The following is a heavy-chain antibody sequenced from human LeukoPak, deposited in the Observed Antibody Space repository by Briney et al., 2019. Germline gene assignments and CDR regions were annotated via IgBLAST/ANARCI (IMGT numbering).Heavy chain of an antibody. CDR1: GFTLSSYD. D-gene: IGHD6-19*01. Sequence: GGSLRLSCAASGFTLSSYDMSWVRQAPGKGLEWVSSIRVRSDSTHYADSVQGRFTISRDDSKNTLYLQMNSLRAEDTALYYCATYSSGVDAFDIWGQGTMVTVSS. V-gene: IGHV3-23*01. J-gene: IGHJ3*02. CDR3: ATYSSGVDAFDI. CDR2: IRVRSDST.